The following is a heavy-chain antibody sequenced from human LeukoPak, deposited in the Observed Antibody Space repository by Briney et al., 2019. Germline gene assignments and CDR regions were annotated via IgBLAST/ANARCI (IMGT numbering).Heavy chain of an antibody. CDR1: GFAFSGYD. Sequence: GGSLRLSCAASGFAFSGYDMHWVRQATGKGLERVSAIGTAGDAYYPGSVKGRFTISRENAKNSLYLQMNSLRAGDTAVYYCARAYRGYYGSGSYYNDAFDIWGQGTMVTVSS. V-gene: IGHV3-13*04. J-gene: IGHJ3*02. CDR2: IGTAGDA. CDR3: ARAYRGYYGSGSYYNDAFDI. D-gene: IGHD3-10*01.